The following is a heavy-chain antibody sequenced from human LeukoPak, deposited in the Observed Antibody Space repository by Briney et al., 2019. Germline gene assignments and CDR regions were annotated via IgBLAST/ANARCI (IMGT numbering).Heavy chain of an antibody. D-gene: IGHD3-10*01. J-gene: IGHJ4*02. Sequence: GASVKVSCKASGYTFTSYYMHWVRQAPGQGLEWMGIINPSGGSTSYAQKFQGRVTMTRDTSTSTVYMELSSLRSEDTAVYYCARETRYGSGSYYPYYFDYWGQGTLVTVSS. V-gene: IGHV1-46*01. CDR1: GYTFTSYY. CDR2: INPSGGST. CDR3: ARETRYGSGSYYPYYFDY.